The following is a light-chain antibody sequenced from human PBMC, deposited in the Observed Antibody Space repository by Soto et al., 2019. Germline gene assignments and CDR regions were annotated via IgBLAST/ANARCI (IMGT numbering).Light chain of an antibody. J-gene: IGLJ1*01. CDR3: SSYAGSKVV. CDR1: SSDVGGYNY. Sequence: QSALTQPTSASGSPGQSVTISFTGTSSDVGGYNYVSLYQQHPGKAPKLMIYEVSKRPSGVPDRFSGSKSVNTASLTVAGLQAEDEADYYCSSYAGSKVVFGTGTKRTVL. V-gene: IGLV2-8*01. CDR2: EVS.